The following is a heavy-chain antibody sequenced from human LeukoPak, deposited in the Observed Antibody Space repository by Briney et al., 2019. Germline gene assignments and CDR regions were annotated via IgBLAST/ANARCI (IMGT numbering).Heavy chain of an antibody. D-gene: IGHD3-22*01. Sequence: PGGSLRLSCAASGFTFSSYAMHWVRQAPGKGLEYVSAISSNGGSTYYANSVKGRFTISRDNSKNTLYLQMGSLRAEDMAVYYCAGGGPYYYDSSGSYYWGLGTLVTVSS. V-gene: IGHV3-64*01. CDR2: ISSNGGST. CDR1: GFTFSSYA. CDR3: AGGGPYYYDSSGSYY. J-gene: IGHJ4*02.